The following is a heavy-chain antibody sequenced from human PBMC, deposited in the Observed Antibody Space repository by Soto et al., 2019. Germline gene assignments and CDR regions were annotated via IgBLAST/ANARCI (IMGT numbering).Heavy chain of an antibody. CDR1: GASFSGYQ. V-gene: IGHV4-34*01. Sequence: SETLSLTCAVYGASFSGYQWTWIRQTPGKGLEWIGQINDSGNTNYNPSLKTRVTISLDTSKNQFSLNLSSVTTADAAVYYCARVPSVVRGVGRAFDIWGQGTMVTVSS. J-gene: IGHJ3*02. CDR2: INDSGNT. CDR3: ARVPSVVRGVGRAFDI. D-gene: IGHD3-10*01.